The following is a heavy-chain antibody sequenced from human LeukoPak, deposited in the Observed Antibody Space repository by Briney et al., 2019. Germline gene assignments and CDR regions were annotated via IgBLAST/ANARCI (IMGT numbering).Heavy chain of an antibody. D-gene: IGHD2-2*01. CDR2: IYHSGST. J-gene: IGHJ5*02. CDR3: ARTSSYCSSTCYWWFDP. CDR1: GGSISSGGYS. Sequence: PSGTLSLTCAVSGGSISSGGYSWSWIRQPPGKGLEWIGYIYHSGSTYYNPSLKSRVTISVDRSKNQFSLKLSSVTAADTAVYYCARTSSYCSSTCYWWFDPWGQGTLVTVSS. V-gene: IGHV4-30-2*01.